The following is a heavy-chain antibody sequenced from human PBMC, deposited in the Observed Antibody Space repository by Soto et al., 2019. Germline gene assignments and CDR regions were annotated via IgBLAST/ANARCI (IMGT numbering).Heavy chain of an antibody. CDR2: ISYDGSNK. Sequence: GGSLRLSCAASGFTSSSYAMHWVRQAPGKGLEWVAVISYDGSNKYYADSVKGRFTISRDNSKNTLYLQMNSLRAEDTAVYYCARVAGSYTHQYYYYGMDVWGQGTTVTV. J-gene: IGHJ6*02. CDR1: GFTSSSYA. CDR3: ARVAGSYTHQYYYYGMDV. D-gene: IGHD2-2*02. V-gene: IGHV3-30-3*01.